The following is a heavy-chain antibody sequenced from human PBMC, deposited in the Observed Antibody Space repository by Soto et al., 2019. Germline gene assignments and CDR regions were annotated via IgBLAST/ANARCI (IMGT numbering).Heavy chain of an antibody. V-gene: IGHV1-18*04. Sequence: ASVKVSCKASEYTFTGYYIHWVRQAPGQGLEWMGWISAYNGNTNYAQKLQGRVTMTTDTSTSTAYMELRSLRSDDTAVYYCARDGSVVAARAYYYGMDVWGQGTTVTVSS. D-gene: IGHD2-15*01. CDR3: ARDGSVVAARAYYYGMDV. J-gene: IGHJ6*02. CDR2: ISAYNGNT. CDR1: EYTFTGYY.